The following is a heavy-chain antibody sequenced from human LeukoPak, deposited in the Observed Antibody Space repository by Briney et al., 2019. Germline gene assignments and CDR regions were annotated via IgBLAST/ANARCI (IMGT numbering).Heavy chain of an antibody. Sequence: GESPKISCKGSGYSFTSYWMGWVRQIPGKGLELVGIIYPGDSDTRYSPSFQGQVTISADKSISTAYLQWSSLKASDTAMYYCARGWPGYSSGWYRHWGQGTLVTVSS. V-gene: IGHV5-51*01. CDR3: ARGWPGYSSGWYRH. CDR1: GYSFTSYW. CDR2: IYPGDSDT. J-gene: IGHJ4*02. D-gene: IGHD6-19*01.